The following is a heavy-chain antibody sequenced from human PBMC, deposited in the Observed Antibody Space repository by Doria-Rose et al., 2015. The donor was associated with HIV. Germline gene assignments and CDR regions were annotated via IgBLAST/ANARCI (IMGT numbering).Heavy chain of an antibody. Sequence: QVTLKESGPVLVKPTETPTLTCTVSGVSLSSPGMGVSWIRQPPGKALEWLTSILSDDERSYISSLKSRLTISRGTSKSQVVLTMTDMDPVDTATYYCARIKSSMLYHKYYFDFWGQGTLVIVSA. V-gene: IGHV2-26*01. CDR3: ARIKSSMLYHKYYFDF. CDR1: GVSLSSPGMG. D-gene: IGHD2-21*01. J-gene: IGHJ4*02. CDR2: ILSDDER.